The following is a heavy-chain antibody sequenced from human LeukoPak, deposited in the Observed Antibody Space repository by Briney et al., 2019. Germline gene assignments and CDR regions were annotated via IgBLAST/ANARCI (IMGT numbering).Heavy chain of an antibody. D-gene: IGHD3-10*01. V-gene: IGHV3-30-3*01. CDR3: ARDRWFGDDHSYYYYYGMDV. CDR2: ISYDGSNK. J-gene: IGHJ6*02. Sequence: GRSLRLSCAASGFTFSSYAMHWVRRAPGKGLEWVAVISYDGSNKYYADSVKGRFTISRDNSKNTLYLQMNSLRAEDTAVYYCARDRWFGDDHSYYYYYGMDVWGQGTTVTVSS. CDR1: GFTFSSYA.